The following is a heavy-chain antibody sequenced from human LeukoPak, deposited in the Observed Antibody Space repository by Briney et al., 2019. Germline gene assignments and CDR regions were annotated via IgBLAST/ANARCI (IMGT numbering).Heavy chain of an antibody. J-gene: IGHJ5*02. CDR2: ISSNGGST. CDR3: ARDVGVVVPAAFDP. CDR1: GFTFSSYA. D-gene: IGHD2-2*01. V-gene: IGHV3-64D*06. Sequence: PGGSLRLSCSASGFTFSSYAMHWVRQAPGKGLEYVSAISSNGGSTYYADSVKGRFTISRDNSKNTLYLQMSSLRAEDTAVYYCARDVGVVVPAAFDPWGQGTLVTVSS.